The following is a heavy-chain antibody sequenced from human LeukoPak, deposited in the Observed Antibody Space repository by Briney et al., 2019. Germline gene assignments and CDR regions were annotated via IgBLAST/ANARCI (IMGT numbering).Heavy chain of an antibody. CDR1: GDSISSYD. Sequence: SETLSLTCTVSGDSISSYDWSWIRQPPGKGLEWIGYAYHSGITNYNPSLKSRVTISVDTSESQFSLRLSSVTAADTAIYYCARHGGTFYHWGQGILVTVSS. CDR3: ARHGGTFYH. J-gene: IGHJ5*02. D-gene: IGHD1-1*01. V-gene: IGHV4-59*01. CDR2: AYHSGIT.